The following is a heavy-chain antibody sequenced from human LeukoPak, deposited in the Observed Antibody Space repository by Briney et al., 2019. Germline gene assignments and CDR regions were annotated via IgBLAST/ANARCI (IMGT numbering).Heavy chain of an antibody. CDR3: AIPGGSSRDFDY. CDR2: FDPEDGGT. CDR1: GYTLTELS. V-gene: IGHV1-24*01. J-gene: IGHJ4*02. D-gene: IGHD6-13*01. Sequence: AASVKVSCKVSGYTLTELSMHWVRQAPGKGLEWMGGFDPEDGGTIYAQKFQGRVTMTEDTSTDTAYMELSSLSPEDTAVYYCAIPGGSSRDFDYWGQGTLVTVSS.